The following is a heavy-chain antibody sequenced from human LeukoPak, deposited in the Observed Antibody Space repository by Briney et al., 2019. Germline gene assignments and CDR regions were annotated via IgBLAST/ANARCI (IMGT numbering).Heavy chain of an antibody. J-gene: IGHJ5*02. CDR1: GYTFTSYG. V-gene: IGHV1-18*01. CDR3: ARDRANYYGSGSYYKNWFDP. D-gene: IGHD3-10*01. CDR2: INAANVKT. Sequence: ASVKVSCKASGYTFTSYGISWVRQAPGQGLEWMGWINAANVKTKYSQKFQGRVTITRDTSASTAYLELSGLRSEDTAVYYCARDRANYYGSGSYYKNWFDPWGQGTLVTVSS.